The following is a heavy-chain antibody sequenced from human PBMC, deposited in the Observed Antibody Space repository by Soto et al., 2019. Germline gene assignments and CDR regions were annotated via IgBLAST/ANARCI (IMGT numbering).Heavy chain of an antibody. CDR3: TRRGYDILTDLQVGMDV. V-gene: IGHV3-73*01. CDR2: IRSKANSYAT. CDR1: GFTFSGSA. Sequence: GGSLRLSCAASGFTFSGSAMHWVRQASGKGLEWVGRIRSKANSYATAYAASVKGRFTISRDDSKNTAYLQMNSLKTEDTAVYYCTRRGYDILTDLQVGMDVWGQGTTVTVSS. J-gene: IGHJ6*02. D-gene: IGHD3-9*01.